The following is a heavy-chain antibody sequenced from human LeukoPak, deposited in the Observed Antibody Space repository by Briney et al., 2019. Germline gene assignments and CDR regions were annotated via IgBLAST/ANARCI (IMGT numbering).Heavy chain of an antibody. J-gene: IGHJ4*02. CDR3: AKRILDY. V-gene: IGHV3-23*01. CDR2: ISDSGGST. Sequence: GGSLRLSCAASGFTFTNYAMSWVRQAPGKGLEWVSTISDSGGSTYYADSVKGRFTISRDNSNKTLYLQLNSLRAEDTAVYYCAKRILDYWGQGILVTVSS. CDR1: GFTFTNYA. D-gene: IGHD2/OR15-2a*01.